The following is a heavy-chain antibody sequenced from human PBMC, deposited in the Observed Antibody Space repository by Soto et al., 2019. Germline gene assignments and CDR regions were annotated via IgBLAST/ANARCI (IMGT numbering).Heavy chain of an antibody. CDR3: ARDAPGDYYDSSGYYYG. D-gene: IGHD3-22*01. CDR1: GGTFSSYA. V-gene: IGHV1-69*01. Sequence: QVQLVQSGAEVKKPGSSVKVSCKAYGGTFSSYAISWVRQAPGQGLEWMGGIIPIFGTANYAQKFQGRVTITADESTSTAYMELSSLRSEDTAVYYCARDAPGDYYDSSGYYYGWGQGTLVTVSS. J-gene: IGHJ4*02. CDR2: IIPIFGTA.